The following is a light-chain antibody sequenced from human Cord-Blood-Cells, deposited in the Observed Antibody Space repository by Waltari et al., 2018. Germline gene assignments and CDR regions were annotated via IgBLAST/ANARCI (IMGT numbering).Light chain of an antibody. Sequence: QSVLPQPPSASGTPGQRVTISCSGSSSSLGRNTVNWYQQLPGTAPKLLIYRNNERPSGVPARCSGSKPVASSAPVISGRQSDEETVYYYAPWDDSLNGPVFGVGTKLTVL. J-gene: IGLJ2*01. CDR3: APWDDSLNGPV. CDR1: SSSLGRNT. CDR2: RNN. V-gene: IGLV1-44*01.